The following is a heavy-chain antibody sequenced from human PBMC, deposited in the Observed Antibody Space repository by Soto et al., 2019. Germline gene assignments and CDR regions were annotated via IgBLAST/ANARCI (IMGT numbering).Heavy chain of an antibody. J-gene: IGHJ6*02. Sequence: ASVKVSCKASGGTFSSYTISWVRQAPGQGLEWMGIINPSGGSTTSAQNFQGRVTMTRDTSTGTVYMELSSLRSEDTAVYYCARDRGGGGYCSGGKCYYHGMDVWGQGTTVTVSS. V-gene: IGHV1-46*01. D-gene: IGHD2-15*01. CDR3: ARDRGGGGYCSGGKCYYHGMDV. CDR2: INPSGGST. CDR1: GGTFSSYT.